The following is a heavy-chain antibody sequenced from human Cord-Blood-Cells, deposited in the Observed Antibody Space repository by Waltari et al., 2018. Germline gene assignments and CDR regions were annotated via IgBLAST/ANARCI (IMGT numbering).Heavy chain of an antibody. V-gene: IGHV3-53*01. CDR3: AGVGWGRGNWFDP. Sequence: EVQLVESGGGLIPPGGSLSLSCAASGFTVHSHYLRRARQAPGKGREWVSVIYSGGSTYYEDSVKGRFTISRDNSKNTLYLQMNSLRAEDTAVYYCAGVGWGRGNWFDPWGQGTLVTVSS. D-gene: IGHD3-16*01. CDR2: IYSGGST. CDR1: GFTVHSHY. J-gene: IGHJ5*02.